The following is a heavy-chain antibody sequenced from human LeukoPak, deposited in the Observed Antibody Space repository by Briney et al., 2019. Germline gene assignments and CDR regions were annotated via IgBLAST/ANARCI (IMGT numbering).Heavy chain of an antibody. Sequence: PGGSLRLSCSASGFTFRSYAMHWVRQAPGKGLEYVSAIRSDGGSTYHADSVKGRFIISRDNAKSTLYLQMSSLRTEDTAVYYCVKAGQRRGYSGYDYLDYWGQGTLVTVSS. V-gene: IGHV3-64D*06. CDR2: IRSDGGST. CDR3: VKAGQRRGYSGYDYLDY. CDR1: GFTFRSYA. J-gene: IGHJ4*02. D-gene: IGHD5-12*01.